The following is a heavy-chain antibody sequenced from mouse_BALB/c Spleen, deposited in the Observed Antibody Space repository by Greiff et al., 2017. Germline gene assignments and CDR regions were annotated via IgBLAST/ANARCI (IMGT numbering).Heavy chain of an antibody. Sequence: EVMLVESGGGLVQPGGSLKLSCAASGFTFSSYGMSWVRQTPDKRLELVATINSNGGSTYYPDSVKGRFTISRDNAKNTLYLQMSSLKSEDTAMYYCARENFGLGAMDYWGQGTSVTVSS. CDR3: ARENFGLGAMDY. J-gene: IGHJ4*01. V-gene: IGHV5-6-3*01. CDR1: GFTFSSYG. CDR2: INSNGGST.